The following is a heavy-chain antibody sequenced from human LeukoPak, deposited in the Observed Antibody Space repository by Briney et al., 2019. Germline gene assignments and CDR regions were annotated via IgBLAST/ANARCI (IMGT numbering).Heavy chain of an antibody. CDR3: ARGDIMTGYVFDY. CDR1: GYTFTGHY. CDR2: MNPNSGGT. J-gene: IGHJ4*02. Sequence: ASVKVSCTASGYTFTGHYIHWVRQAPGQGLEWMGWMNPNSGGTNYAQKFQGRVTMTRDTSISTAYMELSRLRSDDTAVYNCARGDIMTGYVFDYWGQGTLVTVSS. V-gene: IGHV1-2*02. D-gene: IGHD3-9*01.